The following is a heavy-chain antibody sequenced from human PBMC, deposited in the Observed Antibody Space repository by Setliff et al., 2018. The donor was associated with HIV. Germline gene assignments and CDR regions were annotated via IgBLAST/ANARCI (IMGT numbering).Heavy chain of an antibody. V-gene: IGHV4-39*07. D-gene: IGHD5-12*01. Sequence: SETLSLTCTVSGGSISSSCYYWGWIRQPPGKGLEWIGSIYYGGSTYYNPALKSRITLSVDTSKNQFSLKLSSVTAAVTAVYYCARHMVATSYYFNYWGQGTLVTVS. J-gene: IGHJ4*02. CDR2: IYYGGST. CDR1: GGSISSSCYY. CDR3: ARHMVATSYYFNY.